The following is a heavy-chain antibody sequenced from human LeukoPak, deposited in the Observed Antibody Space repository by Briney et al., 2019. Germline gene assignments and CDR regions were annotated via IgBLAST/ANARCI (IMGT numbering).Heavy chain of an antibody. J-gene: IGHJ3*02. V-gene: IGHV3-7*01. CDR2: IKQDGSEK. CDR1: GFTFSSYW. D-gene: IGHD2-15*01. Sequence: GGSLRLSCAASGFTFSSYWMSWVRQAPGKGLEWVANIKQDGSEKYYVDSVKGRFTISRDNAKNSLYLQMNSLRAEDTAVYYCARDMWQLPLDAFDIWGQGTMVTVSS. CDR3: ARDMWQLPLDAFDI.